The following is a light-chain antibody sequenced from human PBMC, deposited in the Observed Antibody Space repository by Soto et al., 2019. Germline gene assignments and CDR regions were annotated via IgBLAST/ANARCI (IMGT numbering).Light chain of an antibody. Sequence: QPVLTQPASVSGSPGQSITISCTGTSSDVGGYNYVSWYQHHPGKAPKLMIYEVSNRPSGVSNRFSGSKSGNTASLTISGLQAEDEADYYCSSYTTSSTVYVFGTGTKLTVL. CDR1: SSDVGGYNY. J-gene: IGLJ1*01. CDR3: SSYTTSSTVYV. V-gene: IGLV2-14*01. CDR2: EVS.